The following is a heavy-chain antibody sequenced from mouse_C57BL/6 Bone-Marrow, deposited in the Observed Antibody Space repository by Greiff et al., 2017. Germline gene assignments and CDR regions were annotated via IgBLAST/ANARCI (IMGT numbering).Heavy chain of an antibody. V-gene: IGHV1-53*01. J-gene: IGHJ3*01. CDR3: PSYDGGWFAY. CDR2: INPSSGGT. Sequence: QVQLKESGTELVKPGASVKLSCKASGYTFTSYWMHWVKQRPGQGLEWIGNINPSSGGTNYNEKFKSKATLTVDKSSSTAYMQLSSLTSEDSAVYYCPSYDGGWFAYWGQGTLVTVSA. CDR1: GYTFTSYW. D-gene: IGHD2-12*01.